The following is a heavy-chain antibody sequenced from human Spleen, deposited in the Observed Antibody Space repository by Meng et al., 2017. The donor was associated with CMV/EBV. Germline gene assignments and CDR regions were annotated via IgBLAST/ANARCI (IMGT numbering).Heavy chain of an antibody. CDR3: ASPQYGP. J-gene: IGHJ5*02. CDR2: INHSGST. CDR1: GGSFSGYY. V-gene: IGHV4-34*01. Sequence: SETLSLTCAVYGGSFSGYYWSWIRQPPGQGLEWIGEINHSGSTNYNPSLKSRVTISVDTSKNQFSLKLSSVTAADTAVYYCASPQYGPWGQGTLVTVSS. D-gene: IGHD4-17*01.